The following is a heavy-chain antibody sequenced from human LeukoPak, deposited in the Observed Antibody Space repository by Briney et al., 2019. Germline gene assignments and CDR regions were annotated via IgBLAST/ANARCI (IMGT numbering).Heavy chain of an antibody. D-gene: IGHD6-13*01. CDR1: GGSFSGYY. CDR3: ARGRSSWYGPNFDY. Sequence: SETLSLTCAVYGGSFSGYYWGWIRQPPGKGLEWIGEINHSGSTNYNPSLKSRVTISVDTSKNQFSLKLSSVTAADTAVYYCARGRSSWYGPNFDYWGQGTLVTVSS. CDR2: INHSGST. J-gene: IGHJ4*02. V-gene: IGHV4-34*01.